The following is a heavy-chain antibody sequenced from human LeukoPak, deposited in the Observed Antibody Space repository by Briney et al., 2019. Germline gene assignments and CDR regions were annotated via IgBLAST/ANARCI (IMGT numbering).Heavy chain of an antibody. CDR1: GYSISSGYH. D-gene: IGHD3-22*01. V-gene: IGHV4-38-2*02. CDR2: IYHSGST. J-gene: IGHJ1*01. CDR3: ARVVQSTDSSGFYLPEYFQH. Sequence: SETLSLTCTVSGYSISSGYHWGWIRQPPGKGLEWIGSIYHSGSTYYNPSLKSRVTISVDTSKNQFSLKLSSVIAADTAVYYCARVVQSTDSSGFYLPEYFQHWGQGTLVTVSS.